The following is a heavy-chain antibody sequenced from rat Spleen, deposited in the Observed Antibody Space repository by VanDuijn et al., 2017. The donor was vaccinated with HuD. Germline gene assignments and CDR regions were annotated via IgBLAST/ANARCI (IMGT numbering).Heavy chain of an antibody. D-gene: IGHD1-12*03. CDR2: ISSDGSIT. CDR3: ARHAYYDGFYHWFFDF. CDR1: GFTFSDYN. J-gene: IGHJ1*01. V-gene: IGHV5-7*01. Sequence: EVQLVESGGGLVQPGRSLKLSCAASGFTFSDYNMAWVRQAPKKGLEWVATISSDGSITYYRASVKGRFTISRDNAKSTLYLQMGSLRSEDTATYYCARHAYYDGFYHWFFDFWGPGTMVTVSS.